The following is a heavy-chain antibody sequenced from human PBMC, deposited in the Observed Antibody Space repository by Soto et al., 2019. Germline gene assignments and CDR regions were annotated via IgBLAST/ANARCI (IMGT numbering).Heavy chain of an antibody. CDR3: ARQGKPDLPPRDSYGMDV. CDR1: GYPFIYYY. D-gene: IGHD2-21*01. CDR2: INPHSGDT. V-gene: IGHV1-2*02. Sequence: QEHLVQSGAELQKPGASVKVSCKSSGYPFIYYYLHWVRPAPGQGLEWMGWINPHSGDTYYAEQFQGRATMTRDTSITTVFMDLSRLTSDDTALYFCARQGKPDLPPRDSYGMDVWGQGTSVTVSS. J-gene: IGHJ6*02.